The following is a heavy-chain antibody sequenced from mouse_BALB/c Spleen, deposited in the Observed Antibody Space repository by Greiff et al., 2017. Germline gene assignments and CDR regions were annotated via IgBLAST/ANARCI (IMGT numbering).Heavy chain of an antibody. V-gene: IGHV1-69*02. CDR3: ARDLGRYDGKAMDY. CDR2: IDPSDSYT. J-gene: IGHJ4*01. CDR1: GYTFTSYW. D-gene: IGHD2-14*01. Sequence: QVQLQQPGAELVKPGASVKLSCKASGYTFTSYWMHWVKQRPGQGLEWIGEIDPSDSYTNYNQKFKGKATLTVDKSSSTAYMQLSSLTSEDSAVYYCARDLGRYDGKAMDYWGQGTSVTVSS.